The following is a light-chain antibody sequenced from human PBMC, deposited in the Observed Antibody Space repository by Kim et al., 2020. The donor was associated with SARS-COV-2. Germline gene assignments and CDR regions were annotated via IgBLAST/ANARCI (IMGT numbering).Light chain of an antibody. V-gene: IGKV4-1*01. J-gene: IGKJ4*01. CDR3: QQYFSTPLT. CDR2: WAS. CDR1: QSVLYSSNSKNY. Sequence: DIVMTQSPDSLAVSLGERATIHCKSSQSVLYSSNSKNYLAWYQQKPGQPPKLLIYWASTRESGVPARFSGSGSGTDFTLTISSLQAEDVAVYYCQQYFSTPLTFGGGTKVDIK.